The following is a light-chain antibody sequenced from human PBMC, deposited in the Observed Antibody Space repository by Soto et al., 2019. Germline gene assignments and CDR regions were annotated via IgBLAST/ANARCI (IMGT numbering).Light chain of an antibody. CDR1: QSVGSIY. V-gene: IGKV3-20*01. CDR2: GAS. Sequence: DIVLTQSPGTLSLSPGERATLSCRASQSVGSIYLAWYQQKHGQAPRLLIHGASNRASGIPARFSGSGSGTDFTLTISRLEPEDFAVYYCQQYSSSPRTFGQGTKVEVK. CDR3: QQYSSSPRT. J-gene: IGKJ1*01.